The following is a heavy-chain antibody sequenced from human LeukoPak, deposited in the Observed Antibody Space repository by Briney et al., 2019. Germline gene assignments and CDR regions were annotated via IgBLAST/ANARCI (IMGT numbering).Heavy chain of an antibody. Sequence: SETLSLTCTVSGYSISSGYYWGWIRQPPGKGLEWIGSIYHSGSTYYNPSLKSRVTISVDTSKNQFSLKLSSVTAADTAVYYCARDILLSSGGSEDYWGQGTLVTVSS. D-gene: IGHD2-15*01. V-gene: IGHV4-38-2*02. J-gene: IGHJ4*02. CDR2: IYHSGST. CDR3: ARDILLSSGGSEDY. CDR1: GYSISSGYY.